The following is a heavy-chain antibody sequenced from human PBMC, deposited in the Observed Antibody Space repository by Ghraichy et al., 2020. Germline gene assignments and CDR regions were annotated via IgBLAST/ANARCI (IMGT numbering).Heavy chain of an antibody. V-gene: IGHV3-13*01. CDR3: ARVLGTRDYSGSDVGMDV. CDR2: IGIAGDS. CDR1: VFTFSSYD. J-gene: IGHJ6*02. D-gene: IGHD3-10*01. Sequence: LSLTCSASVFTFSSYDMHWVRQPRGKGLEWVSAIGIAGDSYYSDSVKGRFSISRENAKNSLSLAMNRLAAGDTAVDYCARVLGTRDYSGSDVGMDVWGRGTTVAV.